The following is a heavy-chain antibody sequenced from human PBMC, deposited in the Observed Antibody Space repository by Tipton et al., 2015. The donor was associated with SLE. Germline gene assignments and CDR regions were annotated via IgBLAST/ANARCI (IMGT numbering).Heavy chain of an antibody. CDR2: ISYDGSNK. J-gene: IGHJ6*03. D-gene: IGHD3-3*01. CDR3: AGDGFWSGYYYYYYYMDV. Sequence: SLRLSCAASGFSFRNYGMHWVRQAPGKGLEWVAVISYDGSNKYYADSVKGRFTIPRDNSKNTLYLQMNSLRAEDTAVYYCAGDGFWSGYYYYYYYMDVWGKGTTVTVSS. CDR1: GFSFRNYG. V-gene: IGHV3-30*03.